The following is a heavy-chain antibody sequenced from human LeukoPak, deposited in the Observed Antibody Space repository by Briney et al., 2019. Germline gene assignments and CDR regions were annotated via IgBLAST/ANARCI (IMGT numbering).Heavy chain of an antibody. CDR2: IASDGSAT. Sequence: GGSLRLSCAASGSTFNTYWMHWVRQGPGKGLVWVSRIASDGSATSYADSVKGRFTISRDNAKNTLFLQMNSLRADDTAVYYCARGSPVGYDPFDYWGQGTLVTVSS. D-gene: IGHD2-2*01. V-gene: IGHV3-74*01. J-gene: IGHJ4*02. CDR1: GSTFNTYW. CDR3: ARGSPVGYDPFDY.